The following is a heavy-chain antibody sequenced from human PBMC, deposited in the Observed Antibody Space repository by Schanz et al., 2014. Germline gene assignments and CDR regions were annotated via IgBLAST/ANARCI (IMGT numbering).Heavy chain of an antibody. V-gene: IGHV3-23*01. D-gene: IGHD2-15*01. CDR3: AKGMGYCSGGTCYDYYYYGLDV. J-gene: IGHJ6*02. CDR2: ISHSGGSK. Sequence: DVQLLESGGGLVQPGGSPRLSCAASGFTFNSYAMTWVRQAPGKGLEWVSSISHSGGSKYYADSVKGRFTISRDNSENTLYLQMNSLSADDTAVFYCAKGMGYCSGGTCYDYYYYGLDVWGQGTTXTVSS. CDR1: GFTFNSYA.